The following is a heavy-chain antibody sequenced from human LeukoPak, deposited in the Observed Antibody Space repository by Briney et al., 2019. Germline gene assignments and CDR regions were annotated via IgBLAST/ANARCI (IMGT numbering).Heavy chain of an antibody. J-gene: IGHJ4*02. V-gene: IGHV3-74*01. D-gene: IGHD5-18*01. CDR3: ARIIGYSNQFDY. CDR2: INTDGTRT. Sequence: GGSLRLSFAASLFTFKKNWMHRVRPAPGKGLMWVSRINTDGTRTTYADSVRGRFTISRDNAKSTLYLQMSSLKAEDTAVYYCARIIGYSNQFDYWGQGTLVTVSS. CDR1: LFTFKKNW.